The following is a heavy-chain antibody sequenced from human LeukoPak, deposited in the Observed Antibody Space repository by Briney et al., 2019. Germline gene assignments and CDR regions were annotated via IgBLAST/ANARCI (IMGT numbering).Heavy chain of an antibody. CDR1: GYSFTNYW. V-gene: IGHV5-51*01. D-gene: IGHD3-10*01. J-gene: IGHJ4*02. CDR2: IYPGDSDT. Sequence: GESLKISCKGSGYSFTNYWIGWVRQLPGKGLEWMGIIYPGDSDTRYSSSFQGQVTISADKSISTAYLQWSSLKASDTAMYYCARVSGSGSYYNEFDYWGQGTLVTVSS. CDR3: ARVSGSGSYYNEFDY.